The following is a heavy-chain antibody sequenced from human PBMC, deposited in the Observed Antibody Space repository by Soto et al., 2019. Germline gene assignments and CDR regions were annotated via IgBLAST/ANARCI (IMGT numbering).Heavy chain of an antibody. D-gene: IGHD2-2*02. CDR2: IIPILGIA. CDR3: ARTDCSSTSCYNYYYYMDV. CDR1: GGTFSSYT. J-gene: IGHJ6*03. V-gene: IGHV1-69*02. Sequence: QVQLVQSGAEVKKPGSSVKVSCKASGGTFSSYTISWVRQAPGQGLEWMGRIIPILGIANYAQKFQGRVTITADKSTSRAYMELSSMRSEDTAVYYCARTDCSSTSCYNYYYYMDVWGKGTTVTVSS.